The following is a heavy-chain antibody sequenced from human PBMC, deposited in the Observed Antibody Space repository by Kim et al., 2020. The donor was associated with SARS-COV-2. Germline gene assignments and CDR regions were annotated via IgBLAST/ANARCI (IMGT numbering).Heavy chain of an antibody. Sequence: GGSLRLSCAASGFTFSNYAMHWVRQAPGKGLEWVAVLSHDGSRQYYTDSVKGRFTLSRDNSKNTLYLQMNSLRVDDTAVYYCARGAGYTSGWSRNWFDPWGQGTLVTVSS. CDR2: LSHDGSRQ. CDR3: ARGAGYTSGWSRNWFDP. CDR1: GFTFSNYA. J-gene: IGHJ5*02. D-gene: IGHD6-19*01. V-gene: IGHV3-30-3*01.